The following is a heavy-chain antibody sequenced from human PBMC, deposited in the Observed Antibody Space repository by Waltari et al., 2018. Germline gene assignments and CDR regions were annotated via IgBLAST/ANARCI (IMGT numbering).Heavy chain of an antibody. CDR3: ARVGRIAAAGHNWFDP. J-gene: IGHJ5*02. D-gene: IGHD6-13*01. V-gene: IGHV4-39*07. Sequence: QLQLQESGPGLVKPSETLSLTCTVSGGSISSSSYYWGWIRQPPGKGLEWIVSIYYSVSTYYNPSLRSRVTISVDTTNNEFSRKLSSVTAADRAVYYCARVGRIAAAGHNWFDPWGQGTLVTVSS. CDR2: IYYSVST. CDR1: GGSISSSSYY.